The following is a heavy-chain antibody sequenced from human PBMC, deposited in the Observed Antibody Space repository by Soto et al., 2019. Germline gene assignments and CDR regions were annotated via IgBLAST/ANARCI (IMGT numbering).Heavy chain of an antibody. CDR3: ARHYSSGSRNWFDP. V-gene: IGHV4-39*01. CDR2: IYYSGST. D-gene: IGHD6-19*01. CDR1: GGSINSSSYF. Sequence: SETLSLTCSVSGGSINSSSYFWGWVRQPPGKGLEWVGSIYYSGSTYYNPSLRSRVTISVDTSKNQFSLKLSSVTAADTAVFYCARHYSSGSRNWFDPWGQGTLVTVSS. J-gene: IGHJ5*02.